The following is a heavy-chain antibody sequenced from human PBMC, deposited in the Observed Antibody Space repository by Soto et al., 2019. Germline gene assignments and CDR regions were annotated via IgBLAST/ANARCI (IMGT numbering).Heavy chain of an antibody. Sequence: SVKVCCKDSVYTYTSYAMQWVRQARGQRLEWIGWIDAGSGNTNYSQKFQGRVTITRDTSTSTVYMELSSLRSEDTAVYYCANDYGGHDAFDIWGQGTMVTVSS. CDR3: ANDYGGHDAFDI. J-gene: IGHJ3*02. CDR1: VYTYTSYA. V-gene: IGHV1-3*01. D-gene: IGHD4-17*01. CDR2: IDAGSGNT.